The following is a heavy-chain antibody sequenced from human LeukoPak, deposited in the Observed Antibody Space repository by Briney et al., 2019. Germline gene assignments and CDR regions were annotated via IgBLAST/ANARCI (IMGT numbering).Heavy chain of an antibody. CDR3: ARGRGIVGARVYCFDY. V-gene: IGHV3-33*01. J-gene: IGHJ4*02. Sequence: PGGSLRLSCAASGFTFSSYGMHWVRQAPGKGLEWVAVIWYDGSNKYYADSVKGRFTISRDNSKNTLYLQMNSLRAEDTAVYYYARGRGIVGARVYCFDYWGQGTLVTVSS. D-gene: IGHD1-26*01. CDR2: IWYDGSNK. CDR1: GFTFSSYG.